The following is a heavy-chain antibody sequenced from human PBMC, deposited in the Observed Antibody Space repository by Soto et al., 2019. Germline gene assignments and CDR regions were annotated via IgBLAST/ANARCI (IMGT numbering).Heavy chain of an antibody. Sequence: QVTLKESGPVLVKPTETLTLTCTVSGFSLSNARMGVSWIRQPPGKALEWLAHIFSNDEKSYSTSLKSRLTLPKHTSKRPVVLTRTTMDPVDTATYYCARIPNYYDSSGYLYYFDYWGQGTLVTVSS. V-gene: IGHV2-26*01. CDR2: IFSNDEK. D-gene: IGHD3-22*01. CDR3: ARIPNYYDSSGYLYYFDY. CDR1: GFSLSNARMG. J-gene: IGHJ4*02.